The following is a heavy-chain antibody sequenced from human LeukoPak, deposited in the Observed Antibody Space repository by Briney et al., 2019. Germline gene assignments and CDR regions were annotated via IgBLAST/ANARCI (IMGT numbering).Heavy chain of an antibody. Sequence: SETLSLTCTVSGGSISSSSYYWGWIRQPPGKGLEWIGSIYYSGSTYYNPSLKSRVTISVDTSKNQFSLKLSSVTAADTAVYYCARESSSTESVTRLGEEYYFDYWGQGTLVTVSS. D-gene: IGHD6-6*01. CDR1: GGSISSSSYY. J-gene: IGHJ4*02. CDR3: ARESSSTESVTRLGEEYYFDY. CDR2: IYYSGST. V-gene: IGHV4-39*07.